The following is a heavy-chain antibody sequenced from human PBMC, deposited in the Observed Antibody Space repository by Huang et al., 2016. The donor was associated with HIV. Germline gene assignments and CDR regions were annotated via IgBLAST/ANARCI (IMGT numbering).Heavy chain of an antibody. CDR3: TREKAADSAWYGVYYFDY. D-gene: IGHD6-19*01. Sequence: QVQLRQWGAGLVKPSETLSLTCAVYGGSFSGYYWTWIRQSPGKGLEWIGEINHIGKTNYQPSLKSRVTISKDMAKNQFSLQLISVAAADTGVYFCTREKAADSAWYGVYYFDYWGEGALVTVTS. J-gene: IGHJ4*02. CDR1: GGSFSGYY. CDR2: INHIGKT. V-gene: IGHV4-34*01.